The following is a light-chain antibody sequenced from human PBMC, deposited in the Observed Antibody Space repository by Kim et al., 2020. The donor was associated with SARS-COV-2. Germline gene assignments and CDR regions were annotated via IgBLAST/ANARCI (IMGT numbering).Light chain of an antibody. CDR2: AAS. CDR1: QGISSY. CDR3: QQYYSNPLT. J-gene: IGKJ3*01. Sequence: IRMTQSPSSFSASIGDRVTITCRASQGISSYLAWYQQKPGKAPKLLIYAASTLQSGVPSRFSGSGSGTDFTLTISCLQSEDFATYYCQQYYSNPLTFGPGTKVDIK. V-gene: IGKV1-8*01.